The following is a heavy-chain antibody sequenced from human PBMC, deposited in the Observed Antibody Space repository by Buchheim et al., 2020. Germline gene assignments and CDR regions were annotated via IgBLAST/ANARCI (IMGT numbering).Heavy chain of an antibody. CDR3: ARKDGGNSHFDY. J-gene: IGHJ4*02. CDR1: GYTFVNYG. V-gene: IGHV1-18*01. CDR2: ISASNDYT. D-gene: IGHD4-23*01. Sequence: QVQLVQSGVEVKKPGASVKVSCKASGYTFVNYGVSWVRQAPRQGLEWLGWISASNDYTNYAQKLQGRVTTTIDASTSTAYMELRSLRSDDTAVYYCARKDGGNSHFDYWGQGTL.